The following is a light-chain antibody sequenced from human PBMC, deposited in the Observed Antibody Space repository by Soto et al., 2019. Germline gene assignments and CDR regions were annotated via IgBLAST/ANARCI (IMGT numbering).Light chain of an antibody. CDR3: AAWDGSLNADV. J-gene: IGLJ1*01. CDR1: SSNIGSNA. V-gene: IGLV1-44*01. Sequence: QSVLTQPPSASGTPGQRVTISCSGSSSNIGSNAVNWYQQFPGTAPKLLIYTDNQRPSGVPDRFSSSKSGTSASLAISGLQSEDEADYFCAAWDGSLNADVFGTGTKLTVL. CDR2: TDN.